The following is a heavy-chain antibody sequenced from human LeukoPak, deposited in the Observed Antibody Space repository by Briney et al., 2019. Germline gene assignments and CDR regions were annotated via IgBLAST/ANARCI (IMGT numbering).Heavy chain of an antibody. J-gene: IGHJ3*02. Sequence: SETLSLTCTVSGGSISSYYWSWIRQPPGKGLEWIGRIYTSGSTNYSPSLKSRVTISVDTSKNQFSLKLSSVTAADTAVYYCASSGWNRRFDIWGQGTMVTVSS. D-gene: IGHD6-19*01. CDR1: GGSISSYY. V-gene: IGHV4-4*08. CDR2: IYTSGST. CDR3: ASSGWNRRFDI.